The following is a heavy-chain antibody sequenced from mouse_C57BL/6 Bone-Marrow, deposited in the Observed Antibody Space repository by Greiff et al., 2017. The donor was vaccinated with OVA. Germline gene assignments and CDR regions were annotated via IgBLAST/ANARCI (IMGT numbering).Heavy chain of an antibody. J-gene: IGHJ4*01. Sequence: VQLKQSGGGLVKPGGSLKLSCAASGFTFSSYAMSWVRQTPEKRLEWVATISDGGSYTYYPDNVKGRFTISRDNAKNNLYLQMSHLKSEDTAMYYCARDHYGSSYPLDYWGQGTSVTVSS. D-gene: IGHD1-1*01. V-gene: IGHV5-4*01. CDR2: ISDGGSYT. CDR1: GFTFSSYA. CDR3: ARDHYGSSYPLDY.